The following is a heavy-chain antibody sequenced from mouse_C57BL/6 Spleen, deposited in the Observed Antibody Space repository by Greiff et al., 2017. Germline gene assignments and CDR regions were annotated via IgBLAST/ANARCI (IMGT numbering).Heavy chain of an antibody. J-gene: IGHJ1*03. V-gene: IGHV1-22*01. CDR2: INPNNGGT. Sequence: DVKLQESGPELVKPGASVKMSCKASGYTFTDYNMHWVKQSHGKSLEWIGYINPNNGGTSYNQKFKGKATLTVNKSSSTAYMELRSLTSEDSAVYYCARRGYYGSSGYFDVWGTGTTVTVSS. D-gene: IGHD1-1*01. CDR1: GYTFTDYN. CDR3: ARRGYYGSSGYFDV.